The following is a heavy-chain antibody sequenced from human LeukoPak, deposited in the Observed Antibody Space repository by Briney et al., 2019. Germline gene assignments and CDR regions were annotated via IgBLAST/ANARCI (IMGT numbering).Heavy chain of an antibody. Sequence: ASVKVSCKASGYIFTSYGISWVRQAPGQGLEWMGWISAYNGNTNYAQKLQGRVTMTTDTSTSTAYMELRSLRSDDTAVYYCARGVSTYSSSSTGDYWGQGTLVTVSS. V-gene: IGHV1-18*01. J-gene: IGHJ4*02. CDR2: ISAYNGNT. D-gene: IGHD6-6*01. CDR3: ARGVSTYSSSSTGDY. CDR1: GYIFTSYG.